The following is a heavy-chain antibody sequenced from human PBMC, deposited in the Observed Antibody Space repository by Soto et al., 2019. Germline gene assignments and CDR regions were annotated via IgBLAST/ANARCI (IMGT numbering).Heavy chain of an antibody. Sequence: LRLSCVGSGFTFSNYGMHLVRQPPGKGLEWVALISDDGDKRYYADSVRGRLIISRDNSKDTLYLQMNSLGPDDTAVYFCAKARVRIVGANSFDYWGQGTPVTVSS. CDR3: AKARVRIVGANSFDY. CDR2: ISDDGDKR. D-gene: IGHD1-26*01. CDR1: GFTFSNYG. J-gene: IGHJ4*02. V-gene: IGHV3-30*18.